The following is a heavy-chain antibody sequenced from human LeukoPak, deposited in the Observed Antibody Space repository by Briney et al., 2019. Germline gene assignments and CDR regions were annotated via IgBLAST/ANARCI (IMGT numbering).Heavy chain of an antibody. CDR1: GDSFSSNSAA. D-gene: IGHD3-22*01. CDR2: TYYRSKWSN. CDR3: ARGLYDSSWYYLDY. Sequence: SHTLSLTCAISGDSFSSNSAAWNWISQSPSKGLQWLGRTYYRSKWSNDYAVSVKSRITINPDTSKNQFSLQLNSVTPEDTAVYYCARGLYDSSWYYLDYWGQGTLVTVSS. V-gene: IGHV6-1*01. J-gene: IGHJ4*02.